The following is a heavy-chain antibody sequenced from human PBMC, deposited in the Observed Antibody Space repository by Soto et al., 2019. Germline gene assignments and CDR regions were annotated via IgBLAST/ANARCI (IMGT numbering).Heavy chain of an antibody. D-gene: IGHD3-22*01. CDR2: INTGNGNT. Sequence: GASVKVSCKASGYTFTNYAMHWMRQATGQRLEWMGWINTGNGNTKYSQKFQGRVTITRDTSASTAYIELSSLRTEDTAVYYCARGLGGYLDYVDYWGQGTLVTVSS. J-gene: IGHJ4*02. CDR3: ARGLGGYLDYVDY. CDR1: GYTFTNYA. V-gene: IGHV1-3*04.